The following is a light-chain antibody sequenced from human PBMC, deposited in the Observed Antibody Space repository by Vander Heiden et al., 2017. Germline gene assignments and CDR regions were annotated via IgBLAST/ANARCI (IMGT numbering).Light chain of an antibody. CDR1: QYITNSL. V-gene: IGKV3-20*01. CDR2: SAS. CDR3: QQDGTSPQT. J-gene: IGKJ1*01. Sequence: EIVLTQSPGTLSLSPGERATLSCRASQYITNSLLAWYQQKPGQAPRFLIYSASSRATGIPDRFSGSGSGTDFTLTISRLEPEDFAVYYCQQDGTSPQTFGQGTMVE.